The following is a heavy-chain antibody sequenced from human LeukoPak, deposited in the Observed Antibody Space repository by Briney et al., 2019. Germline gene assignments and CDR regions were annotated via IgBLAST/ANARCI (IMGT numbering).Heavy chain of an antibody. CDR3: ATTRDRIAAAGRDEFDY. Sequence: ASVKVSCKASGYTFTDYYIHWVRQAPGQGLEWMGRINPNSGGTNYAQKFQGRVTMTRDTSISTAYMELSRLSSDDTAVYYCATTRDRIAAAGRDEFDYWGQGTLVTVSS. CDR1: GYTFTDYY. J-gene: IGHJ4*02. V-gene: IGHV1-2*06. CDR2: INPNSGGT. D-gene: IGHD6-13*01.